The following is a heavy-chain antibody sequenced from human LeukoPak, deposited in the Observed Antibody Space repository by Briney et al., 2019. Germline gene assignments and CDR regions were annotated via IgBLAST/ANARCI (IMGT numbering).Heavy chain of an antibody. D-gene: IGHD3-3*01. CDR3: ASRLNYDFWSGYYY. J-gene: IGHJ4*02. Sequence: SETLSLTCTVSGGSISSSSYYWGWIRQPPGKGLEWIGSIYYSGSTYYNPSLKSRVTISVDTSKNQFSLKLSSVTAADTAVYYCASRLNYDFWSGYYYWGQGTLVTVSS. CDR2: IYYSGST. V-gene: IGHV4-39*01. CDR1: GGSISSSSYY.